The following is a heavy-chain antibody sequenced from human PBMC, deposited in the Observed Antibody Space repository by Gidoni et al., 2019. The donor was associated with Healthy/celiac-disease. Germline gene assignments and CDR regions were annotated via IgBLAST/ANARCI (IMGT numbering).Heavy chain of an antibody. D-gene: IGHD5-18*01. CDR1: GGSISSSSYY. J-gene: IGHJ4*02. CDR3: ARHRGYSYADY. V-gene: IGHV4-39*01. Sequence: ESGPGLVKPSETLSLTCTVSGGSISSSSYYWGWIRQPPGKGLEWIGSIYYSGSTYYNPSLKSRVTISVDTSKNQFSLKLSSVTAADTAVYYCARHRGYSYADYWGQGTLVTVSS. CDR2: IYYSGST.